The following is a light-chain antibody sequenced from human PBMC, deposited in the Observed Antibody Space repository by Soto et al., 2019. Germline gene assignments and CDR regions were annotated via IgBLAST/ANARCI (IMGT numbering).Light chain of an antibody. CDR3: SSSTSRYTFV. CDR1: RSDVGAYNY. CDR2: EVT. Sequence: QSALTQPASVSGSPGQSIAISCTGTRSDVGAYNYVSWYQQHPGKAPKLIISEVTNRPSGVSDRFSGSKSGNTASLTISGLQAEDEADYYCSSSTSRYTFVFGAGTKVTVL. J-gene: IGLJ1*01. V-gene: IGLV2-14*01.